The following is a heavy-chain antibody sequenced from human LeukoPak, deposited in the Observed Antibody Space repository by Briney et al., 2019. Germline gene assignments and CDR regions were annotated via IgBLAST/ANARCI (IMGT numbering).Heavy chain of an antibody. CDR3: ATARIVIAAAGTNYYYGMDV. CDR2: FDPEDGET. CDR1: GYTLTELS. D-gene: IGHD6-13*01. Sequence: ASVKVSCKVSGYTLTELSMHWVRQAPGKGLEWMGGFDPEDGETIYAQKFQGRVTMTEDTSTDTAYMELSSLRSEDTAVYYCATARIVIAAAGTNYYYGMDVWGQGTTVTVSS. J-gene: IGHJ6*02. V-gene: IGHV1-24*01.